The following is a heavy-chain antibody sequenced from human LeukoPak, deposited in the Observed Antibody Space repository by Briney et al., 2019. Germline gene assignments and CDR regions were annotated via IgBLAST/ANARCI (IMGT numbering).Heavy chain of an antibody. J-gene: IGHJ3*02. CDR1: GFTFSSYE. D-gene: IGHD4-23*01. CDR2: IRSSGSII. CDR3: ARVNDYGGNDDAFDI. Sequence: PGGSLRLSCAASGFTFSSYEMNWVRQAPRKGVEWVSYIRSSGSIIFYADSVKGRFTIYRDNAKNSIYLQMNSLRAEDTAVYYCARVNDYGGNDDAFDIWGQGTMVTVSS. V-gene: IGHV3-48*03.